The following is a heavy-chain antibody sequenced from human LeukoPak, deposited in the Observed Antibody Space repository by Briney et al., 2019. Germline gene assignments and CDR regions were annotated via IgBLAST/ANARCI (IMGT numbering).Heavy chain of an antibody. Sequence: GGSLRLSCAASGFTFNSYNMNWVRQAPGKGLDWVSYISSSSSTIYYADSVKGRFTISRDSAKTSLFLQMNSLRDEDTAVYYCARAYSSSSGRDAFDSWGLGTLVTVSS. D-gene: IGHD6-6*01. CDR3: ARAYSSSSGRDAFDS. CDR1: GFTFNSYN. V-gene: IGHV3-48*02. J-gene: IGHJ3*02. CDR2: ISSSSSTI.